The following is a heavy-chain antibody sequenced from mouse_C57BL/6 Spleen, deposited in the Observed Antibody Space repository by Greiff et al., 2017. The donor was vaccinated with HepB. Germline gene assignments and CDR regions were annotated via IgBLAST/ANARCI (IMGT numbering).Heavy chain of an antibody. V-gene: IGHV10-3*01. Sequence: DVQLVESGGGLVQPKGSLKLSCAASGFTFNTYAMHWVRQAPGKGLEWVARIRSKSSNYATYYADSVKDRFTISRDDSQSMLYLQMNNLKTEDTAMYYCVRASTMVKGYAMDYWGQGTSVTVSS. CDR3: VRASTMVKGYAMDY. D-gene: IGHD2-1*01. CDR2: IRSKSSNYAT. J-gene: IGHJ4*01. CDR1: GFTFNTYA.